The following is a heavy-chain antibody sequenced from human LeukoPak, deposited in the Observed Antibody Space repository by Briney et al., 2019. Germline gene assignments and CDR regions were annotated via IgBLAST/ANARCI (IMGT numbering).Heavy chain of an antibody. Sequence: ASVKVSCKASGYTFTGYYMHWVRQAPGQGLEWMGWINPTSGDTNYAQKFQGRVTMTRDTSISTAYMELSRLRSDDTAVYYCARGTWIPYYYYYMDVWGKGTTVTVSS. CDR2: INPTSGDT. CDR1: GYTFTGYY. J-gene: IGHJ6*03. CDR3: ARGTWIPYYYYYMDV. D-gene: IGHD5-18*01. V-gene: IGHV1-2*02.